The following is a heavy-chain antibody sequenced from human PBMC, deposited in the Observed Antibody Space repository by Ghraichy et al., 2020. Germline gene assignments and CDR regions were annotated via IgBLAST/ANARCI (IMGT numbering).Heavy chain of an antibody. CDR3: AKGPNYSSYYFDY. D-gene: IGHD6-6*01. V-gene: IGHV1-69*13. J-gene: IGHJ4*02. Sequence: SVKVSCKASGGTFSSYAISWVRQAPGQGLEWMGGIIPIFGTANYAQKFQGRVTITADESTSTAYMELSSLRSEDTAVYYCAKGPNYSSYYFDYWGQGTLVTVSS. CDR1: GGTFSSYA. CDR2: IIPIFGTA.